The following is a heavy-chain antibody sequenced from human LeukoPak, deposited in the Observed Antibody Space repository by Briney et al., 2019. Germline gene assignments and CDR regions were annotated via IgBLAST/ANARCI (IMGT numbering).Heavy chain of an antibody. CDR1: GFIFRNYA. CDR3: AKWGDYDILTGYYVPDF. J-gene: IGHJ4*02. D-gene: IGHD3-9*01. Sequence: PGASLRLSCAASGFIFRNYAMSWVRQAPGKGLEWVSAITGSGDTTYYADSVKGRSTISRDNSKNTLYVEMNTLRAEDTAVYYCAKWGDYDILTGYYVPDFWGQGALVTVSS. CDR2: ITGSGDTT. V-gene: IGHV3-23*01.